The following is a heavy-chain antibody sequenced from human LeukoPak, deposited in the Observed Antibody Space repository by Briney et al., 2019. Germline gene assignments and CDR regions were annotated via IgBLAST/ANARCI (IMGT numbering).Heavy chain of an antibody. CDR1: GGSISSGGYY. V-gene: IGHV4-31*03. CDR3: ARGSGSYDVYDY. Sequence: SQTLSLTCTVSGGSISSGGYYWSWIRQHPGKGLEWIGYIYYSGSTYYNPSPKSRVTISVDTSKNQFSLKLSSVTAADTAVYYCARGSGSYDVYDYWGQGTLVTVSS. D-gene: IGHD1-26*01. J-gene: IGHJ4*02. CDR2: IYYSGST.